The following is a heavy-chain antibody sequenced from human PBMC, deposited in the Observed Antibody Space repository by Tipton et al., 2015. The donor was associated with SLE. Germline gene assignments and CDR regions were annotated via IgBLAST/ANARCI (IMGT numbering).Heavy chain of an antibody. CDR2: IYYSGST. CDR1: GGSISSGDHH. V-gene: IGHV4-61*08. CDR3: ARHRREHYTSSSSAFDI. Sequence: TLSLTCSVSGGSISSGDHHWNWIRQRPGKGLEWIGDIYYSGSTNYNPSLKSRVTISEDTSKNQFSLKLSSVTAADTAVYYCARHRREHYTSSSSAFDIWGQGTMVTVSS. J-gene: IGHJ3*02. D-gene: IGHD6-6*01.